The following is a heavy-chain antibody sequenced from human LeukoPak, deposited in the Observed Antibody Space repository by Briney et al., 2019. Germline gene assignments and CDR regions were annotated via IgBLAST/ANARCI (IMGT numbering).Heavy chain of an antibody. J-gene: IGHJ3*01. V-gene: IGHV3-13*05. CDR3: ARSRGYSYDDAFDL. CDR2: IGSAGDP. Sequence: GGSLRLSCAASGFTFSDYDMHWVRQATGTGLEWVSGIGSAGDPHYPGSVKGRFTISRENAKNSLYLQMNTLRAGDTAVYYCARSRGYSYDDAFDLWGQGTMVTVS. CDR1: GFTFSDYD. D-gene: IGHD5-18*01.